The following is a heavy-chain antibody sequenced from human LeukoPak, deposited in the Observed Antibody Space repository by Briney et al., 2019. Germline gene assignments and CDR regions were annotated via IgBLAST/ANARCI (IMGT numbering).Heavy chain of an antibody. CDR3: AKDSRGYQLLFGYYFDY. Sequence: QPGRCLRLSCAASGFTFSDYGMHWVRQAPGKGLEWVTFISYDGSDKYYADSVKGRFTISRDNSKNTLYLQMNSLRAEDTAVYYCAKDSRGYQLLFGYYFDYWGQGTLVTVSS. V-gene: IGHV3-30*18. J-gene: IGHJ4*02. D-gene: IGHD2-2*01. CDR2: ISYDGSDK. CDR1: GFTFSDYG.